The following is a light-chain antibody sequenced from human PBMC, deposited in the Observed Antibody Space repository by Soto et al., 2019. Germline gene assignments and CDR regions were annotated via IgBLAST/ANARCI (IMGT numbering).Light chain of an antibody. CDR3: CSSAPESTYG. J-gene: IGLJ1*01. V-gene: IGLV2-23*01. Sequence: QSALAQPASVSGSPGQSITISCTGTSDDVGAYNSVSWYQQLPHKAPQVILYKGTQRPSGVSSRFSGSTSGNAASLTISGLQADDEADYFCCSSAPESTYGFGTGTKVTGL. CDR2: KGT. CDR1: SDDVGAYNS.